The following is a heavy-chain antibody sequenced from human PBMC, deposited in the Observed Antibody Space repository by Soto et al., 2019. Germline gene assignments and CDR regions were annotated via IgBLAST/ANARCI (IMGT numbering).Heavy chain of an antibody. CDR3: AKDRDWYYYDYTGHYETKNPFDY. CDR1: GFIFSSYA. J-gene: IGHJ4*02. CDR2: ISGNGVTT. V-gene: IGHV3-23*01. Sequence: EVVLLESGGGLVQPGGSRRLSCVASGFIFSSYAMNWVRQAPGKGPEWVSGISGNGVTTNYADSVKGRFTISRDNSKNTLYLQMNSLRVEDTAVYYCAKDRDWYYYDYTGHYETKNPFDYWGQGTLVTVSS. D-gene: IGHD3-16*01.